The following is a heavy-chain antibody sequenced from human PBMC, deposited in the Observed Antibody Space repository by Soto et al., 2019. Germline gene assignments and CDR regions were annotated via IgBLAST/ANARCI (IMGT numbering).Heavy chain of an antibody. Sequence: TLALYCTFSVGSISSGGYYWSWIRQHPGKGLEWIGYIYYSGSTYYNPSLRSRVTISVETSKNQFSLKLSSVTAADTAVYYCARDQRTISGDNAYGMDVWGQRTTVNVSS. CDR3: ARDQRTISGDNAYGMDV. V-gene: IGHV4-31*03. J-gene: IGHJ6*02. D-gene: IGHD3-3*01. CDR2: IYYSGST. CDR1: VGSISSGGYY.